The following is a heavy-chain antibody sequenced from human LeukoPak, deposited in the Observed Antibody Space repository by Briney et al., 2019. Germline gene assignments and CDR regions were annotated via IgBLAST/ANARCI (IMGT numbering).Heavy chain of an antibody. J-gene: IGHJ6*02. Sequence: PGGSLRLSCAASGFPFRSYGMHWVRQAPGKGLEWVSFTSYDGANKYYADSVKGRFTISRDNSKNTLYVQMNSLRGDDTGMYFCAKDSSSSNYYYGLDVWGQGTTVTVSS. CDR3: AKDSSSSNYYYGLDV. D-gene: IGHD6-13*01. CDR1: GFPFRSYG. CDR2: TSYDGANK. V-gene: IGHV3-30*02.